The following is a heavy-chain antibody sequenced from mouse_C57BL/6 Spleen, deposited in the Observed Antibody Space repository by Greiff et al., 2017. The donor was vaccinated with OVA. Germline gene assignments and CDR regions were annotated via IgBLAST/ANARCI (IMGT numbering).Heavy chain of an antibody. CDR3: ARRDGNYAMDY. Sequence: VQLQQPGAELVKPGASVKLSCKASGYTFTSYWMQWVKQRPGQGLEWIGEIDPSDSYTNYNQKFKGKATLTVDTSSSTAYMQLSSLTSEDSAVYYCARRDGNYAMDYRGQGTSVTVSS. D-gene: IGHD2-1*01. CDR1: GYTFTSYW. V-gene: IGHV1-50*01. CDR2: IDPSDSYT. J-gene: IGHJ4*01.